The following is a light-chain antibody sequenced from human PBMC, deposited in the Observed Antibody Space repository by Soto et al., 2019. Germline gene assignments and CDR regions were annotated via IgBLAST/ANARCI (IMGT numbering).Light chain of an antibody. J-gene: IGKJ1*01. V-gene: IGKV3-20*01. CDR1: QSVSSN. Sequence: EIGISQLPPRLPVYQRERATLSWRASQSVSSNLAWYQQKPGQAPRLLIYGASNRATGIPDRFSGSGSGTDFTLTISRLEPEDFAVYYCQQDGSSAWTFGQGTKVDIK. CDR3: QQDGSSAWT. CDR2: GAS.